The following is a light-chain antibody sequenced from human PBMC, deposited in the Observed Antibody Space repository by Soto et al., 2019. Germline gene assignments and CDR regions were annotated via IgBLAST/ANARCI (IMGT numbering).Light chain of an antibody. V-gene: IGKV1-13*02. CDR2: DAS. J-gene: IGKJ4*01. CDR1: QGIGSA. CDR3: LLFNTYPQA. Sequence: AIQLTQSPSSLSASIGDRVTITCRARQGIGSALAWYRQAPGKPPKLLIFDASTLENGVPSRFSGGGSGTDFTLTISSLQPEDFATYYCLLFNTYPQAFGGGTKVEIK.